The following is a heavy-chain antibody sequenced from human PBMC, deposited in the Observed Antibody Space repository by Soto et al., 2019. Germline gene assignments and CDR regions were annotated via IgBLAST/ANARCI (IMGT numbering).Heavy chain of an antibody. CDR2: MNPNSGNT. CDR1: GYTFTSYD. CDR3: ARRAYGDRYYYYSMDV. V-gene: IGHV1-8*01. Sequence: ASVKVSCKASGYTFTSYDINWVRQATGQGLEWMGWMNPNSGNTGYAQKFQGRVTMTRDTSMSTAYMELRSLRSDDTAVYYCARRAYGDRYYYYSMDVWGTGTTVTVSS. D-gene: IGHD4-17*01. J-gene: IGHJ6*03.